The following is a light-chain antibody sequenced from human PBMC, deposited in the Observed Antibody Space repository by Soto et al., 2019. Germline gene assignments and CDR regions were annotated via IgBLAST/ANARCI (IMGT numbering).Light chain of an antibody. V-gene: IGKV1-5*01. CDR3: QQYNSYWWT. CDR2: DAS. CDR1: QSISSW. Sequence: EIQMTQSPSTLFASVGDIVTITCRASQSISSWLAWYQQKPGKAPKLLIYDASSLESGVPSRFSGSGSGTEFTLTISSLQPDDFATYYCQQYNSYWWTFGQGTKVDI. J-gene: IGKJ1*01.